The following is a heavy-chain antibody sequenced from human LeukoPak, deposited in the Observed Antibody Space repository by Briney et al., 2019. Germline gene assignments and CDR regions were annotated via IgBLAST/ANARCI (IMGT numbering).Heavy chain of an antibody. CDR2: IYRSGST. V-gene: IGHV4-38-2*02. CDR3: ARGDCSSTICYSPMDV. J-gene: IGHJ6*03. Sequence: PSETLSLTCTVSGYSISSGYYWVWIRQPPGKGLEWIGSIYRSGSTNYNPSLKSRATISVDTSQNQFSLKVNSVTAADTAVYYCARGDCSSTICYSPMDVWGKGTTVTVSS. CDR1: GYSISSGYY. D-gene: IGHD2-2*01.